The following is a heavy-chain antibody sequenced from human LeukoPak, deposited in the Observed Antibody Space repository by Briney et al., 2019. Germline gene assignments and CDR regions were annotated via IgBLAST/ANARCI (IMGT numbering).Heavy chain of an antibody. V-gene: IGHV4-34*01. D-gene: IGHD6-19*01. J-gene: IGHJ4*02. Sequence: SETLSLTCAVYGGSFSGYYWSWIRQPPGKGLEWIGEINHSGSTNYNPSLKSRVTISVDTSKNQFSLKLSSVTAADTAVYYCARLSSGWYDYWLQGTLVTVSS. CDR1: GGSFSGYY. CDR3: ARLSSGWYDY. CDR2: INHSGST.